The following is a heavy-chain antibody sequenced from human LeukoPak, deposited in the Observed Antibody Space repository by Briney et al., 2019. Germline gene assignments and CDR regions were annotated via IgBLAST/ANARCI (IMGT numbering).Heavy chain of an antibody. CDR2: ISGSGGST. J-gene: IGHJ4*02. CDR3: AKAWASSDLYFDY. V-gene: IGHV3-23*01. D-gene: IGHD7-27*01. Sequence: GGSLRLSCAASGFFVSNAWMTWVRQAPGKGLEWVSAISGSGGSTYYADSVKGRFTISRDNSKNTLYLQMNSLRAEDTAVYYCAKAWASSDLYFDYWGQGTLVTVSS. CDR1: GFFVSNAW.